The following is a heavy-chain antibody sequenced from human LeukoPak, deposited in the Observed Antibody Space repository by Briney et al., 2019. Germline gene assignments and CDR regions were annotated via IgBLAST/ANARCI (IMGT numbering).Heavy chain of an antibody. D-gene: IGHD6-13*01. CDR2: FDPEDGET. J-gene: IGHJ4*02. CDR1: GYTLTELS. V-gene: IGHV1-24*01. CDR3: ATPSYSSSWYSGNRVFDY. Sequence: ASVKVSCKVSGYTLTELSMHWVRQAPGKGLEWMGGFDPEDGETIYAQKFRGRVTMTEDTSTDTAYMELSSLRSEDTAVYYCATPSYSSSWYSGNRVFDYWGQGTLVTVSS.